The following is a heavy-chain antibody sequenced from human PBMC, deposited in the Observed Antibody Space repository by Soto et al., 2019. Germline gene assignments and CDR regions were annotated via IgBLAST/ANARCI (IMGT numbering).Heavy chain of an antibody. CDR2: IKQDGSEK. CDR1: GFTFSKYW. J-gene: IGHJ5*02. D-gene: IGHD2-2*02. CDR3: AIDPPPYCASSTCHIGFEGS. V-gene: IGHV3-7*01. Sequence: PGGSLRLSCAASGFTFSKYWMTWVRQAPGKGLEWVANIKQDGSEKYYADSVKGRFTISRDNAENSLNLQMNSLRAEDSAVYYCAIDPPPYCASSTCHIGFEGSWGQGTLVTSPQ.